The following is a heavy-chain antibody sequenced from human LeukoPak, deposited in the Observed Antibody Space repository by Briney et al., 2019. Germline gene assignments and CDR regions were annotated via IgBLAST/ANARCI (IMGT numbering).Heavy chain of an antibody. J-gene: IGHJ5*02. CDR1: GYTFNSYG. CDR3: ARGPPRRIAAAGTRWFDP. V-gene: IGHV1-18*01. Sequence: GASVKVSCKASGYTFNSYGIRWVRQAPGQGLEWMGWISANNGNTKYAQKLQGRVTMTTDTSTSTAYMELRSLRSDDTAVYYCARGPPRRIAAAGTRWFDPWGQGTLVTVSS. CDR2: ISANNGNT. D-gene: IGHD6-13*01.